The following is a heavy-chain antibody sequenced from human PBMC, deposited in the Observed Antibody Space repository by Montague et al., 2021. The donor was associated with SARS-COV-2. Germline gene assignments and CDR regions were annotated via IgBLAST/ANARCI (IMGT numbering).Heavy chain of an antibody. J-gene: IGHJ6*02. V-gene: IGHV4-34*01. Sequence: SETLSLTCAVYSGSFSGYYWGWIRQPPGKGLEWIGSIYYSGSTYYNPSLKSRVTISVDTSKNQFSLKLSSVTAADTAVYYCARVGRQQLVRLSGMDVWGQGTMVTVSS. CDR3: ARVGRQQLVRLSGMDV. CDR1: SGSFSGYY. CDR2: IYYSGST. D-gene: IGHD6-13*01.